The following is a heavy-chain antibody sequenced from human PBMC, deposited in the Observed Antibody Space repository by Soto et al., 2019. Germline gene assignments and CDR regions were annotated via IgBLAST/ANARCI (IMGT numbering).Heavy chain of an antibody. CDR1: GYTFTNYA. Sequence: SVKVSCNASGYTFTNYAMHWVRQAPGQRLEWMGWINAGNGNTKYSQKFQGRVTITRDTSASTAYMELSSLRSEDTAVYYCARVSGYYLPDYWGQGTLVTVSS. CDR3: ARVSGYYLPDY. J-gene: IGHJ4*02. D-gene: IGHD5-12*01. CDR2: INAGNGNT. V-gene: IGHV1-3*01.